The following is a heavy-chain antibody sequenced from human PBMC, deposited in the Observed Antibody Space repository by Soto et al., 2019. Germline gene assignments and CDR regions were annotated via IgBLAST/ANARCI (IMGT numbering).Heavy chain of an antibody. V-gene: IGHV4-28*01. Sequence: SETLSLTCAVSGSSIRSSNWWGWIRQPPGKGLEWIGYIYYTGRTYYNPSLTSRVTMSVDTSKSQFSLRLSSVTAVDMAVYHCARTFDYGYYYGLDVWGQGTTVTVSS. CDR1: GSSIRSSNW. CDR3: ARTFDYGYYYGLDV. CDR2: IYYTGRT. J-gene: IGHJ6*02. D-gene: IGHD4-17*01.